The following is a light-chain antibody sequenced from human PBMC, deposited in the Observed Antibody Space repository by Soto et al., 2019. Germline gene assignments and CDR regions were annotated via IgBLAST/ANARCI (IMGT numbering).Light chain of an antibody. Sequence: EIVMTQSPATLSVSPGERAILSCRAGQSVSSNLAWYQQKPGQAPRLLIYGASTRATGIPARFTGSGSGTEFTLTISSLQSEDFAVYYCQHYNNWPPWTFGQGTKVDIK. CDR1: QSVSSN. CDR2: GAS. V-gene: IGKV3-15*01. J-gene: IGKJ1*01. CDR3: QHYNNWPPWT.